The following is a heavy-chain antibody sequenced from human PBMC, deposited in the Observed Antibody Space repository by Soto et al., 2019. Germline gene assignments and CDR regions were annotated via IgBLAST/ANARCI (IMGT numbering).Heavy chain of an antibody. CDR3: ASPLGEGQLVPKDYYYGMDV. CDR2: IDPSDSYT. J-gene: IGHJ6*02. D-gene: IGHD6-6*01. Sequence: PGESLKISCKGSGYSFTSYWISWVRQMPGKGLEWMGRIDPSDSYTNYSPSFQGHVTISADKSISTAYLQWSSLKASDTAMYYCASPLGEGQLVPKDYYYGMDVWGQGTTVTVSS. CDR1: GYSFTSYW. V-gene: IGHV5-10-1*01.